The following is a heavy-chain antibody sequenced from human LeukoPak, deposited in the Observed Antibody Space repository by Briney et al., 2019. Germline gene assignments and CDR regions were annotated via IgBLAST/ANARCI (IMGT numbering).Heavy chain of an antibody. CDR1: GYTFTSYG. D-gene: IGHD1-26*01. J-gene: IGHJ4*02. V-gene: IGHV1-18*01. CDR2: ISAYNGNT. CDR3: ARDPIVGAPSPYYFDY. Sequence: ASVKVFCKASGYTFTSYGISWVRQAPGQGLEWMGWISAYNGNTNYAQKLQGRVTMTTDTSTSTAYMELRSLRSDDTAVYYCARDPIVGAPSPYYFDYWGQGTLVTVSS.